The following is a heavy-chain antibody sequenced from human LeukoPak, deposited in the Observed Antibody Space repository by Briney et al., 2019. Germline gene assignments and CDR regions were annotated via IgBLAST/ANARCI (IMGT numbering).Heavy chain of an antibody. Sequence: ASVKVSCKASGYTFTGYYMHWVRQAPGQGLEWMGWINPNSGGTNYAQKFQGRVTMTEDTSTDTAYMELSSLRSEDTAVYYCATDNLYYDILTGYSAEYFQHWGQGTLVTVSS. CDR1: GYTFTGYY. CDR2: INPNSGGT. CDR3: ATDNLYYDILTGYSAEYFQH. D-gene: IGHD3-9*01. J-gene: IGHJ1*01. V-gene: IGHV1-2*02.